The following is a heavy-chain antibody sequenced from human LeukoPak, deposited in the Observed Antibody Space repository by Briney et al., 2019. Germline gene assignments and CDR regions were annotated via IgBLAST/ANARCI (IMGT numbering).Heavy chain of an antibody. D-gene: IGHD5-18*01. J-gene: IGHJ4*02. CDR1: GFIFSSYW. CDR2: INLEGSST. CDR3: ARDPIGYSYIDY. Sequence: PGGSLRLSCTISGFIFSSYWMHWVRQAPGRGLVWVSRINLEGSSTNYADSVKGRFTISRDNAKNTLYLQMNSLRAEDTALYYCARDPIGYSYIDYWGQGTLVTVSS. V-gene: IGHV3-74*01.